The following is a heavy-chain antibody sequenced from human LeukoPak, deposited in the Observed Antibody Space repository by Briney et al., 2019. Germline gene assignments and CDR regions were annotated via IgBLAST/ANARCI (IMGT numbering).Heavy chain of an antibody. CDR2: ISGSGGST. D-gene: IGHD5-18*01. CDR3: AKMIQLWLEVLYFDY. J-gene: IGHJ4*02. Sequence: PGGSLRLSCAASGCTFSSYAMSWVRQAPGKGLEWVSAISGSGGSTYYADSVKGRFTISRDNSKNTLYLQMNSLRAEDTAVYYCAKMIQLWLEVLYFDYWGQGTLVTVSS. V-gene: IGHV3-23*01. CDR1: GCTFSSYA.